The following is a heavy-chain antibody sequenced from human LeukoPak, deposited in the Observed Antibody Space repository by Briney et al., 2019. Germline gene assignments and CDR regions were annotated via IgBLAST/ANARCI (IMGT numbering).Heavy chain of an antibody. CDR2: ISAYNGNT. J-gene: IGHJ4*02. CDR3: ARGDDYGDFLPNI. D-gene: IGHD4-17*01. CDR1: GYTFTSYG. V-gene: IGHV1-18*01. Sequence: ASVKVSFKSSGYTFTSYGISEVRQAPAQGLEWMGWISAYNGNTNYAQKLQGRVTMTTDTSTSTAYMELRSLRSDDTAVYYCARGDDYGDFLPNIWGQGTLVTVSS.